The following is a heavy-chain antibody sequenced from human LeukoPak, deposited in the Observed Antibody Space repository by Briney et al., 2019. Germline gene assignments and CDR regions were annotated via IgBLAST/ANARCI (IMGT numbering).Heavy chain of an antibody. CDR3: ARGRGVAVADSSFDY. J-gene: IGHJ4*02. D-gene: IGHD6-19*01. CDR2: MNPNSGNT. V-gene: IGHV1-8*01. Sequence: GASVKVSCKASGYTFTSYDINWVRQATGQGVEWMGWMNPNSGNTGYAQKFQGRVTMTRNTSISTAYMELSSLRSEDTAVYYCARGRGVAVADSSFDYWGQGTLVTVSS. CDR1: GYTFTSYD.